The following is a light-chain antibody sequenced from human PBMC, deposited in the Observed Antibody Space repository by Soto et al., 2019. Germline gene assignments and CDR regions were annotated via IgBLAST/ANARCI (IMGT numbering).Light chain of an antibody. J-gene: IGKJ5*01. CDR1: QSVSSY. CDR3: QQRSNWPPS. V-gene: IGKV3-11*01. Sequence: EIVLTQSPATLSLSPGERATLSCRASQSVSSYLAWYQQKPGQAPRFLIYDASNRATGTPARFSGSGSGTDFTLTISSLEPEDFAIYYCQQRSNWPPSFGQGTRLEIK. CDR2: DAS.